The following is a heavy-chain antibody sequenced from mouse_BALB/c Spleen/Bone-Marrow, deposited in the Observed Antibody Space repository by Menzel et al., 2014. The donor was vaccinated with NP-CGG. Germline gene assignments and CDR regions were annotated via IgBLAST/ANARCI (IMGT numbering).Heavy chain of an antibody. CDR2: ILPGSGSI. J-gene: IGHJ4*01. V-gene: IGHV1-9*01. Sequence: VQLVESGAELIKPGASVKISCKATGYTFSSYWIEWVKQRPGHGLEWIGEILPGSGSIKYNEKFKGKATFTADTSSNTAYMQLSSLTSEDSAVYYCASRYDTMDYWGQGTSVTVSS. CDR3: ASRYDTMDY. CDR1: GYTFSSYW.